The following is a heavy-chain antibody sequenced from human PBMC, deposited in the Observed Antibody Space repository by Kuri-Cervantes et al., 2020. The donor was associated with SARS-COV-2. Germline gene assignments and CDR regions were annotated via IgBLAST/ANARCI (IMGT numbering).Heavy chain of an antibody. V-gene: IGHV3-30-3*01. Sequence: LSLTCAASGFTFSSYAMHWVRQAPGKGLEWVAVISYDGSNKYYADSVKGRFTISRDNSKNTLYLQMNSLRAEDTAVYHCAKGYQFVGYSYGQGLFDYWGQGTLVTVSS. J-gene: IGHJ4*02. CDR1: GFTFSSYA. CDR2: ISYDGSNK. CDR3: AKGYQFVGYSYGQGLFDY. D-gene: IGHD5-18*01.